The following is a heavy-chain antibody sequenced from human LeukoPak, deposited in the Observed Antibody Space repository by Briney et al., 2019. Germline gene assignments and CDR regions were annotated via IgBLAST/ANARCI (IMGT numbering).Heavy chain of an antibody. D-gene: IGHD2-2*01. V-gene: IGHV3-7*01. CDR1: GFTFSSYW. J-gene: IGHJ4*02. CDR2: MKQDGSEK. CDR3: AKVETSGGANCYALDY. Sequence: GGSLRLSCAASGFTFSSYWMSWVRQAPGKGLEWVANMKQDGSEKYYVDSVKGRFTISRDNVKNSLYLQMNSLRAEDTAVYYCAKVETSGGANCYALDYWGQGTLVTVSS.